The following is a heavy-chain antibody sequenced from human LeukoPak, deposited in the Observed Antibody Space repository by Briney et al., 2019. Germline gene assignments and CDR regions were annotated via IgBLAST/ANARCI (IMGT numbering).Heavy chain of an antibody. D-gene: IGHD2-15*01. CDR3: ARIYCSAGSCDSRVIIDWDYYYYYYMDV. V-gene: IGHV4-38-2*02. CDR1: GYSISSGYY. J-gene: IGHJ6*03. CDR2: IYHSGTT. Sequence: NPSETLSLTCTVSGYSISSGYYWGWIRQPPGQGLEWIGSIYHSGTTYYNPSLKSRVTMSVDTSKNQFSLKMSSVTAADTAVYYCARIYCSAGSCDSRVIIDWDYYYYYYMDVWGEGTTVTVSS.